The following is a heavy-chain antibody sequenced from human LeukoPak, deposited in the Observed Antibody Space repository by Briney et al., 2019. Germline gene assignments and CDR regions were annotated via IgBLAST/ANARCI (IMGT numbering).Heavy chain of an antibody. D-gene: IGHD2-2*01. J-gene: IGHJ6*03. Sequence: GGSLRLSCAASGFTFSSYGMHWVRQAPAKGLEWVAFIRYDGGHKDYADSVKGRFTISRDNSKNTLYLQMNSLRAEDTAVYYCAKVGDIVVVPSADYYMDVWGKGTTVTVSS. CDR1: GFTFSSYG. CDR2: IRYDGGHK. V-gene: IGHV3-30*02. CDR3: AKVGDIVVVPSADYYMDV.